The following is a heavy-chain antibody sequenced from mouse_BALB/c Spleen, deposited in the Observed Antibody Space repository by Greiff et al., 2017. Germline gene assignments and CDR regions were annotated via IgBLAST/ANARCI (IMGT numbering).Heavy chain of an antibody. CDR2: IDPSDSYT. CDR3: ARRGVYYDYSWFAY. V-gene: IGHV1-69*02. Sequence: VQLQQPGAELVKPGASVKLSCKASGYTFTSYWMHWVKQRPGQGLEWIGEIDPSDSYTNYNQKFKGKATLTVDKSSSTAYMQLSSLTSEDSAVYYCARRGVYYDYSWFAYWGQGTLVTVSA. J-gene: IGHJ3*01. D-gene: IGHD2-4*01. CDR1: GYTFTSYW.